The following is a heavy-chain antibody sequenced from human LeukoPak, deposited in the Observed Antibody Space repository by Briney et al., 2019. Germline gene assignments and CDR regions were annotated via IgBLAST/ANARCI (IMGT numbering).Heavy chain of an antibody. CDR1: GFTFSSYA. J-gene: IGHJ4*02. CDR2: ISGSGGST. V-gene: IGHV3-23*01. D-gene: IGHD3-22*01. Sequence: PGTSLRLSCAASGFTFSSYAMSWVRQAPGKGLEWVSAISGSGGSTYYADSVKGRFTISRDNSKNTLYLQMNSLRAEDTAVYCCASYDYYDSSGSFDYWGQGTLVTVSS. CDR3: ASYDYYDSSGSFDY.